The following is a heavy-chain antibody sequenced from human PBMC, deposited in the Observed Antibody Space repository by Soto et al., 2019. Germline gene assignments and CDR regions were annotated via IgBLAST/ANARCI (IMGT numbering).Heavy chain of an antibody. J-gene: IGHJ4*02. Sequence: GGSLRLSCAASGFTFSNYGMHWVRQAPGKGLVWVSYISGDGRSTSYADSVKGRFTISRDNAKNTLYLQMNTLRAEDTAVYYCERDRWPYYFDYWGQGPLVTVSS. D-gene: IGHD2-15*01. CDR2: ISGDGRST. CDR3: ERDRWPYYFDY. V-gene: IGHV3-74*01. CDR1: GFTFSNYG.